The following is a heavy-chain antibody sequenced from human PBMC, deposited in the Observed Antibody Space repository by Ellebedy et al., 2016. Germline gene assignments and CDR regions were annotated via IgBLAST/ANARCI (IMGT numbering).Heavy chain of an antibody. V-gene: IGHV3-21*01. J-gene: IGHJ5*02. CDR3: ARAGANNWFDP. D-gene: IGHD2-8*02. CDR2: ISSSSSYI. Sequence: GESLKISXAASGFTFSSYSMNWVRQAPGKGLEWVSSISSSSSYIYYADSVKGRFTISRDNAKNSLYLQMNSLRAEDTAVYYCARAGANNWFDPWGQGTLVTVSS. CDR1: GFTFSSYS.